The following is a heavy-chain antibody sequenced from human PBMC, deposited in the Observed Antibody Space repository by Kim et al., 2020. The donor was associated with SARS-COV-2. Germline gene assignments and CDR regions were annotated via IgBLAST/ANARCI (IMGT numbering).Heavy chain of an antibody. CDR3: VREEGYIYGS. Sequence: GGSLRLSCAASGFTVSSNYMNWVRQAPGKGLEWVSVIYSDGSTSYADSVKGRFTISRDNSKNTVYLQMNSLRVEDTAVYYCVREEGYIYGSWGQGTLVTVSS. D-gene: IGHD5-18*01. CDR2: IYSDGST. CDR1: GFTVSSNY. V-gene: IGHV3-66*01. J-gene: IGHJ4*02.